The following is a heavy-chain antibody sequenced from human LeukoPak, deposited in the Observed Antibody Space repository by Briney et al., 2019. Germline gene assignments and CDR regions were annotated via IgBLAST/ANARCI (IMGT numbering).Heavy chain of an antibody. CDR2: LFSGGTT. J-gene: IGHJ4*02. CDR3: ARGTNGYTYGFDY. Sequence: GGSLRLSCVASGFTVSANYMSWIRQAPGKGLEWVSFLFSGGTTYYADSVKARFTMSRNSSRNTLFPQMNSLRAEDTAVYYCARGTNGYTYGFDYWGQGTLVTVSS. CDR1: GFTVSANY. D-gene: IGHD5-18*01. V-gene: IGHV3-66*01.